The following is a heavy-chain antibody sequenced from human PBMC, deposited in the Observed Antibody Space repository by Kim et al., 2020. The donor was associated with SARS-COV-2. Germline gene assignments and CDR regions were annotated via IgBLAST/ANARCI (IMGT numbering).Heavy chain of an antibody. Sequence: GESLKISCKGSGYSFTSYWIGWVRQMPGKGLEWMGIIYPGDSDTRYSPSFQGQVTISADKSISTAYLQWSSLKASDTAMYYCARWGFGMVDWFHTDYWGQGTLVTVSS. J-gene: IGHJ4*02. CDR1: GYSFTSYW. CDR2: IYPGDSDT. D-gene: IGHD3-9*01. V-gene: IGHV5-51*01. CDR3: ARWGFGMVDWFHTDY.